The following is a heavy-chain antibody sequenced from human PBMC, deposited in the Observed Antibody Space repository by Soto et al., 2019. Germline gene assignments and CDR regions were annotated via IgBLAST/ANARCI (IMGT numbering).Heavy chain of an antibody. CDR2: IWNDGSRQ. CDR1: GFIFGGYG. Sequence: QVQLVESGGHVVHPGRSLGLTCEGSGFIFGGYGIHWVRQAPGKGLEWVAVIWNDGSRQYYSDSVKGRFTVSRDNSNNRVYLAMTRLRAEDTAVYYCARDVWDTNEITRSDSWGQGTPVTVSS. CDR3: ARDVWDTNEITRSDS. V-gene: IGHV3-33*01. J-gene: IGHJ5*01. D-gene: IGHD2-8*01.